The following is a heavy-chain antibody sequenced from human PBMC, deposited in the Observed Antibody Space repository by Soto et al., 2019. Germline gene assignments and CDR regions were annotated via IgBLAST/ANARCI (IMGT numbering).Heavy chain of an antibody. D-gene: IGHD3-22*01. CDR1: LYTFTSYA. CDR2: INAGNGNT. V-gene: IGHV1-3*01. Sequence: ASVXVSCKSSLYTFTSYAMHWFRQAPGQRLECMGWINAGNGNTKYSQKFQGRATITRDTSASTAYMELSSLRSEDTAVYYCATPNDSPGYQPDFDIWGQGTMLT. J-gene: IGHJ3*02. CDR3: ATPNDSPGYQPDFDI.